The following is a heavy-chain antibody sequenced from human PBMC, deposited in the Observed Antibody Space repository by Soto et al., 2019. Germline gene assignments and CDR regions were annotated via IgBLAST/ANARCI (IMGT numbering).Heavy chain of an antibody. CDR1: GFSLSTSGVG. CDR3: AHSWHLSPEGTFDI. D-gene: IGHD3-16*02. CDR2: IYWDDDK. J-gene: IGHJ3*02. Sequence: QITLKESGPTLVKPTQTLTLTCTFSGFSLSTSGVGVGWIRQPPGKALEWLELIYWDDDKRYSPSLKSRLTITNDTSKNQVDLTMTNMDPLDTATYYYAHSWHLSPEGTFDIWGQGTMVTVSS. V-gene: IGHV2-5*02.